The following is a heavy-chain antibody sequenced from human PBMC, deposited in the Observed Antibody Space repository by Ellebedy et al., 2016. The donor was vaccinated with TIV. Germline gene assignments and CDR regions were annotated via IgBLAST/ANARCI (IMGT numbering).Heavy chain of an antibody. V-gene: IGHV3-74*01. D-gene: IGHD3-10*01. CDR1: GFRFSSYW. Sequence: GESLKISXAASGFRFSSYWMHWVRQAPGKGLVWVSRMDSGGSTTDYADSVKGRFTISRDNAKNTLYLQMDSLRAEDTAVYYCARAGSYLSEAVFYWGQGTLVTVSS. CDR3: ARAGSYLSEAVFY. J-gene: IGHJ4*02. CDR2: MDSGGSTT.